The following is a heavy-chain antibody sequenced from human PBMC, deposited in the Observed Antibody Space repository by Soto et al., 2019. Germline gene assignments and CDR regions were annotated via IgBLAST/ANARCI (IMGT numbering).Heavy chain of an antibody. D-gene: IGHD6-13*01. CDR3: AKVSSSWYAGFFDL. Sequence: GGSLRLSCAASGLTFSSYAMIWVRQAPGKGLEWVSGLSDSGDSIYYADSVKGRFTIYRDNSMNTLYLQMNTLRVEDTAVYYCAKVSSSWYAGFFDLWGQGTLVTVSS. V-gene: IGHV3-23*01. CDR1: GLTFSSYA. CDR2: LSDSGDSI. J-gene: IGHJ4*02.